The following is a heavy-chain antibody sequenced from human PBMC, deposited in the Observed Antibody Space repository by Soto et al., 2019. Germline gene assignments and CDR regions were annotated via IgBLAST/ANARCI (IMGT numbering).Heavy chain of an antibody. D-gene: IGHD3-3*01. J-gene: IGHJ6*02. CDR3: AKRYDFWSGRWYGLGV. CDR1: GASINSANW. V-gene: IGHV4-4*02. CDR2: IYHIGST. Sequence: SETLSLTCPVSGASINSANWWVWVRQPPGKGLEWIGEIYHIGSTTYNPSLKSRATISVDKSKNQFSLIVTSVTAADTAVYYCAKRYDFWSGRWYGLGVWGQGTTVTVSS.